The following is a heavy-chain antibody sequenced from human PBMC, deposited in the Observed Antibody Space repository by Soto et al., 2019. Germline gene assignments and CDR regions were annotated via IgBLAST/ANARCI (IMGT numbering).Heavy chain of an antibody. V-gene: IGHV5-51*01. CDR1: GYSFTNYW. J-gene: IGHJ5*01. D-gene: IGHD2-15*01. Sequence: GESLKISCRGSGYSFTNYWIAWVRQVPGKGLEWVGIIYPRDSETRLSPSMQGWVTISVDTSTSTAYLQWRSLRASDTGIYYGAKQVRSDGPGDSWGQGTLVTASS. CDR3: AKQVRSDGPGDS. CDR2: IYPRDSET.